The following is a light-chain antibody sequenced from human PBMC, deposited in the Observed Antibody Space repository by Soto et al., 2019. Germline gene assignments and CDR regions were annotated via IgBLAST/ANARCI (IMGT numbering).Light chain of an antibody. V-gene: IGLV2-14*03. CDR3: TSYTTRSTV. J-gene: IGLJ2*01. Sequence: QSVLSQPVSVSGSPGQSITISCTETSSGVGGVKSISWYQQHPGKAPKLMIYDVTHRASGVSDRFSGSKSGDTASLSISDLQIEDEAQYYCTSYTTRSTVFGGRTKLTVL. CDR2: DVT. CDR1: SSGVGGVKS.